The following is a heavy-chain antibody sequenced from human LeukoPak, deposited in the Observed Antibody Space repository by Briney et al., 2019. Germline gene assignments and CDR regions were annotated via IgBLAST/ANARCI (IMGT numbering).Heavy chain of an antibody. CDR1: GYTFTGYY. CDR2: INPNSGGT. J-gene: IGHJ1*01. D-gene: IGHD2-15*01. CDR3: ARVGEGRCSGGSCYSGYFQH. V-gene: IGHV1-2*02. Sequence: GASVKVSCKASGYTFTGYYMHWVRQAPGQGLEWMGWINPNSGGTNYAQKFQGRVTMTRDTSISTAYMELSRLRSDDTAVYYCARVGEGRCSGGSCYSGYFQHWGQGTLVTVSS.